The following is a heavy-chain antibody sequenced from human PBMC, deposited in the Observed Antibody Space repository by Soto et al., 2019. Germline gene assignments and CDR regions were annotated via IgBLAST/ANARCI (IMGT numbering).Heavy chain of an antibody. CDR1: GFTFSSYW. Sequence: ESGGGLVQPGGSLRLSCAASGFTFSSYWMSWVRQAPGKGLEWVANIKQDGSEKYYVDSVKGRFTISRDNAKNSLYLQMNSLRAEDTAVYYCARDSDPTYYYYGMDVWGQGTTVTVSS. CDR3: ARDSDPTYYYYGMDV. J-gene: IGHJ6*02. CDR2: IKQDGSEK. V-gene: IGHV3-7*03.